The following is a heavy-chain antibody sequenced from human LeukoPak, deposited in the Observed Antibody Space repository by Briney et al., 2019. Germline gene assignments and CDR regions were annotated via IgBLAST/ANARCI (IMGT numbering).Heavy chain of an antibody. CDR2: VYPGDSDT. Sequence: KVSCKASGYTFTGYYMHWVRQMPGKGLEWMGIVYPGDSDTRYSPSFQGQVTISADKSISTAYLQWSSLRASDTAMYYCARIDGYNLGVDYWGQGTLVTVSS. CDR1: GYTFTGYY. CDR3: ARIDGYNLGVDY. D-gene: IGHD5-24*01. J-gene: IGHJ4*02. V-gene: IGHV5-51*01.